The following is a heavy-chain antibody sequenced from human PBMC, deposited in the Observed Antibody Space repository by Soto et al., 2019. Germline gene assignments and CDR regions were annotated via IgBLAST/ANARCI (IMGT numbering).Heavy chain of an antibody. D-gene: IGHD6-13*01. CDR3: ARGSIATFDP. CDR1: GGSISSSSYY. V-gene: IGHV4-31*03. CDR2: IYYSGST. J-gene: IGHJ5*02. Sequence: PSETLSLTCTVSGGSISSSSYYWSWIRQHPGKGLEWIGYIYYSGSTYYNPSLKSRVTISVDTSKNQFSLKLSSVTAADTAVYYCARGSIATFDPWGQGTLVTVSS.